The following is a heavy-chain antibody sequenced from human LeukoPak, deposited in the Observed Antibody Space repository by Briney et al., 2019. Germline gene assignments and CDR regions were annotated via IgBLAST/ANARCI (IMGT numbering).Heavy chain of an antibody. V-gene: IGHV4-61*01. D-gene: IGHD6-19*01. CDR3: ARETVALFDFDY. CDR2: IYYSGST. J-gene: IGHJ4*02. CDR1: GGSVSSGSYY. Sequence: SETLSLTCTVSGGSVSSGSYYWSWIRQPPGEGLEWIGYIYYSGSTNYNPSLKSRVTISVDTSKNQFSLKLSSVTAADTAVYYCARETVALFDFDYWGQGTLVTVSS.